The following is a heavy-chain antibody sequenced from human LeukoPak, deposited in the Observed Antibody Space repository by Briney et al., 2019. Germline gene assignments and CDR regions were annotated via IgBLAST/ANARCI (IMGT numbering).Heavy chain of an antibody. Sequence: GRSLRLSCAASGFTFSTFGMDWVRRAPGKGLEWVAVIWNDGSKKFYADSVKGRFTISRDNSKNTLYLQMNSLRAEDTAVYYCARDSLGGDYWGQGTLVTVSS. D-gene: IGHD3-16*01. V-gene: IGHV3-33*01. J-gene: IGHJ4*02. CDR3: ARDSLGGDY. CDR2: IWNDGSKK. CDR1: GFTFSTFG.